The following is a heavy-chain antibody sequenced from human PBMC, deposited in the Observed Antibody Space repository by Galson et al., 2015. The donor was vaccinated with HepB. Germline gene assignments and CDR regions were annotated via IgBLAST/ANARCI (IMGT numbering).Heavy chain of an antibody. J-gene: IGHJ4*02. Sequence: SLRLSCAASGFTFSSYGMHWVRQAPGKGLEWVAGILYDGSNKQYADSVKGRLTISRDNSKNTLYLQMYSLRGEDTAVYYCARTRSRGIIGHSYYFDYWGQGTLVTV. D-gene: IGHD3-10*01. CDR2: ILYDGSNK. V-gene: IGHV3-30*04. CDR3: ARTRSRGIIGHSYYFDY. CDR1: GFTFSSYG.